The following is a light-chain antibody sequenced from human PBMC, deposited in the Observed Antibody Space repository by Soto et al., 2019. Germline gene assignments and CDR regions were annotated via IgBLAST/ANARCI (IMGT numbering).Light chain of an antibody. V-gene: IGLV2-11*01. J-gene: IGLJ3*02. CDR2: DVS. CDR1: SSDVGGYNF. CDR3: CSYAGSYTWL. Sequence: ALTQPRSVSGSPGQSVTISCTGTSSDVGGYNFVSWYQQHPGKAPKLMIYDVSKRPSGVPDRFSGSKSGNTASLTISGLQAEDEADYYCCSYAGSYTWLFGGGTKLTVL.